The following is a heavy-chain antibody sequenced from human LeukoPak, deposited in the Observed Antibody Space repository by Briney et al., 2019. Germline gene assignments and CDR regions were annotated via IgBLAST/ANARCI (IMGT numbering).Heavy chain of an antibody. D-gene: IGHD6-13*01. CDR2: IYYSGST. CDR3: AFDTPIAAAGTGRYFDL. CDR1: GGSISSSSYY. V-gene: IGHV4-39*01. Sequence: SETLSLTCTVSGGSISSSSYYWGWIRQPPGKGLEWIGSIYYSGSTYYNPSLKSRVTISVDTSKNQFSLKLSSVTAADAAVYYCAFDTPIAAAGTGRYFDLWGRGTLVTVSS. J-gene: IGHJ2*01.